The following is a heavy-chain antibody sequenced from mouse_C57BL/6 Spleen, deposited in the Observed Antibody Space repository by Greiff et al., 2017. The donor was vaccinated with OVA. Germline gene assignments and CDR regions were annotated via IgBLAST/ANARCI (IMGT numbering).Heavy chain of an antibody. V-gene: IGHV1-59*01. J-gene: IGHJ1*03. D-gene: IGHD1-1*01. CDR2: IDPSDSYT. CDR3: ARGGGYYGSSYGYFDV. CDR1: GYTFTSYW. Sequence: QVQLQQPGAELVRPGTSVKLSCKASGYTFTSYWMHWVKQRPGQGLEWIGVIDPSDSYTNYNQKFKGKATLTVDTASSTAYMQLSSLTSEDSAVYYCARGGGYYGSSYGYFDVWGTGTTVTVSS.